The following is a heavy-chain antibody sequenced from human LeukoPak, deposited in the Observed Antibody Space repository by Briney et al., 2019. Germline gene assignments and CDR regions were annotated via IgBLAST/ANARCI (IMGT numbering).Heavy chain of an antibody. D-gene: IGHD2-2*01. CDR2: IKSKTDGGTT. CDR3: TTDIVVVPAHHDY. J-gene: IGHJ4*02. V-gene: IGHV3-15*01. CDR1: GFTFSNAW. Sequence: GGSLRLSCAASGFTFSNAWMSWVRQAPGKGLEWVGRIKSKTDGGTTDYAAPVKGRFTISRDDSKNTLYLQMNSLKTEDTAVYYCTTDIVVVPAHHDYWGQGTLVTVSS.